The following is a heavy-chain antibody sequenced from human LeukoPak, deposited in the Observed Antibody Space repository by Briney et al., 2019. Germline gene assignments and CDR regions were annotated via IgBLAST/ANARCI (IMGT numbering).Heavy chain of an antibody. CDR2: FDPGDGET. J-gene: IGHJ4*02. V-gene: IGHV1-24*01. Sequence: ASVKVSCKVSGYTLTELSMHWVRQAPGKGLEWMGGFDPGDGETIYAQKFQGRVTMTEDTSTDTAYMELSSLRSEDTAVYYCATVYYYGSGSYYNPLDYWGQGTLVTVSS. CDR3: ATVYYYGSGSYYNPLDY. D-gene: IGHD3-10*01. CDR1: GYTLTELS.